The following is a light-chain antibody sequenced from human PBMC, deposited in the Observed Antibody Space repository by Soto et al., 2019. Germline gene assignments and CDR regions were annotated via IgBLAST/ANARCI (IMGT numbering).Light chain of an antibody. CDR1: QSISSW. CDR2: KAS. V-gene: IGKV1-5*03. CDR3: QQYNSYSRNT. J-gene: IGKJ2*01. Sequence: DIQMTQSPSTLSASVGDRVTITCRASQSISSWLAWYQQKPGKAPKLLIYKASSLESGGLSRFSGSGSGTEFTLTISILQPDDYASYYCQQYNSYSRNTFGQGTKLEIK.